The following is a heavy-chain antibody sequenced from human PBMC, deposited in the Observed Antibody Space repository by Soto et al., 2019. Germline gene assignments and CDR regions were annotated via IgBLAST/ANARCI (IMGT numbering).Heavy chain of an antibody. CDR3: ARDPRGLLWFGELVSYYYYMDV. D-gene: IGHD3-10*01. J-gene: IGHJ6*03. Sequence: ASVKVSCKASGYTFTSYGISWVRQAPGQGLEWMGWISAYNGNTNYAQKLQGRVTMTTDTSTSTAYMELRSLRSDDTAVYYCARDPRGLLWFGELVSYYYYMDVWGKGTTVTVS. V-gene: IGHV1-18*01. CDR1: GYTFTSYG. CDR2: ISAYNGNT.